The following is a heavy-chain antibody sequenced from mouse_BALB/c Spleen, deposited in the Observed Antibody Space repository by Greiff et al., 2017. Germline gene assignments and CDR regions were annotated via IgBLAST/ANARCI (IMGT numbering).Heavy chain of an antibody. Sequence: DVMLVESGGGLVQPGGSLKLSCAASEFTFSSYGMSWVRQTPDKRLELVATINSNGGSTYYPDSVKGRFTISRDNAKNTLYLQMSSLKSEDTAMYYCARDGGYYSPFAYWGQGTLVTVSA. V-gene: IGHV5-6-3*01. CDR3: ARDGGYYSPFAY. CDR1: EFTFSSYG. J-gene: IGHJ3*01. D-gene: IGHD2-3*01. CDR2: INSNGGST.